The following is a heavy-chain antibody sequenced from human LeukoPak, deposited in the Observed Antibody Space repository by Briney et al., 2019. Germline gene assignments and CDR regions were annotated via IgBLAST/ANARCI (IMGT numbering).Heavy chain of an antibody. J-gene: IGHJ6*02. Sequence: PGGSLRLSCATSGLTFRTTWMHWVRQAPGKGLMWVSRMNGEGTTIDYADSVKGRFTISRDNSKNTLYLQMNSLRAEDTAVYYCARGSAAREFYYYGMDVWGQGTTVTVSS. CDR3: ARGSAAREFYYYGMDV. CDR2: MNGEGTTI. V-gene: IGHV3-74*01. CDR1: GLTFRTTW. D-gene: IGHD6-6*01.